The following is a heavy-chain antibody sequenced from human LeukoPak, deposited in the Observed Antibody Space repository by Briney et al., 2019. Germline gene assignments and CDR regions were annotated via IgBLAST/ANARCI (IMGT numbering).Heavy chain of an antibody. D-gene: IGHD4-17*01. CDR2: MSALYGNT. J-gene: IGHJ4*02. CDR3: ARDSALLNNGDWYGGSDY. Sequence: GAPVKVSCKASGYTFTNYGISWVRQAPGQGLEWMGWMSALYGNTNYQHKFQGRVTMTTDTSKNTAYMELRSLRSDDTAMYYCARDSALLNNGDWYGGSDYWGQGTLVTVSS. CDR1: GYTFTNYG. V-gene: IGHV1-18*01.